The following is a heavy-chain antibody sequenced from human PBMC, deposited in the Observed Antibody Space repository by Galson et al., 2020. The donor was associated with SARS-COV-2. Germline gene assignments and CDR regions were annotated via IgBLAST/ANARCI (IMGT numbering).Heavy chain of an antibody. CDR1: GGSISSYY. CDR2: IYFSGSR. CDR3: ARGTDTAAGDFEF. J-gene: IGHJ4*02. D-gene: IGHD2-8*02. V-gene: IGHV4-59*01. Sequence: SETLSLTCSVSGGSISSYYWSWIRHVPGKRLEWIAYIYFSGSRNYNPSLQNRVTISVDTSKNQFSLELRSVTAADTAVYYCARGTDTAAGDFEFWGRGTLVTVSS.